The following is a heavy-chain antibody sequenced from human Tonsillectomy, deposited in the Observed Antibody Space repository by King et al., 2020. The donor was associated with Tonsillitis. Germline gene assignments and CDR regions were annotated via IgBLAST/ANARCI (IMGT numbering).Heavy chain of an antibody. V-gene: IGHV3-30-3*02. CDR1: GFSLRIYV. J-gene: IGHJ3*01. Sequence: VQLVESGGGVVQPGRSLRLSCAASGFSLRIYVMHWGRQAPGKGLEWVATSYDESENFYADSVKGRVTISRDNSKGTLYLQMNSLRTEDTALYYCAKEYNAFDVWGQGTMGTVSS. CDR3: AKEYNAFDV. D-gene: IGHD1-14*01. CDR2: TSYDESEN.